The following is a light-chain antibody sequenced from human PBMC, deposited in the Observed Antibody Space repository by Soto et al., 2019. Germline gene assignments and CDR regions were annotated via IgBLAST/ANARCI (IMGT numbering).Light chain of an antibody. CDR3: QQRHLWPIT. J-gene: IGKJ5*01. CDR1: QSFRGL. CDR2: DAY. V-gene: IGKV3-11*01. Sequence: VLTQSPAALALSPGERATLSCRASQSFRGLLAWYQQKPGQAPRLLIYDAYNRATGIPPRFSGSASGTDFTLTISSLEPEDSAVYYCQQRHLWPITFGQGTRVEIK.